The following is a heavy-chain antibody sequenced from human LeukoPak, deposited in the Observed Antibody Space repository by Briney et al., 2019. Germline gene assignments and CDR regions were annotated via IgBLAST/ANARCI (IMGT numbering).Heavy chain of an antibody. CDR2: IYYSGST. J-gene: IGHJ6*03. Sequence: SETLSLTCTVSGGSISSYYWSWIRQPPGKGLEWIGYIYYSGSTNYNPSLKSRVTISVDTSKNQFSLKLSSVTAADTAVYYCARGYSGWSRYYYYYYYMDVWGKGTTVTVSS. V-gene: IGHV4-59*01. CDR3: ARGYSGWSRYYYYYYYMDV. CDR1: GGSISSYY. D-gene: IGHD6-19*01.